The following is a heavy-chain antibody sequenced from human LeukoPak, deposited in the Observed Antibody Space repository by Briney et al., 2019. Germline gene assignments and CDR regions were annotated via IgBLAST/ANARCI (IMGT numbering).Heavy chain of an antibody. CDR2: FDPEDGET. V-gene: IGHV1-24*01. CDR1: GYTLTQLS. D-gene: IGHD3-3*01. CDR3: ATESLFGAIKSPDY. Sequence: ASGKVSCKVSGYTLTQLSMHWVRQAPGKGLGWMEGFDPEDGETIYAQKFQGRVTMTEDTSTDTAYMELSSLRSEDTAVYYCATESLFGAIKSPDYWGQGTLVTVSS. J-gene: IGHJ4*02.